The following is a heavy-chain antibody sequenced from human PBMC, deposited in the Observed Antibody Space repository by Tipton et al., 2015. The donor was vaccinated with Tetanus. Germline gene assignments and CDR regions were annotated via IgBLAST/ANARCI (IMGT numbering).Heavy chain of an antibody. Sequence: QLVQSGPEVKKPRASVKVSCTASGYSFTGYGINWVRQAPGQGLEWVGSISGYSGNTRYAQNLQGRVTMTTDSSTSTAYMELRSLRSDDTAVYYCARGGETILWGQGTLVTVSS. D-gene: IGHD1/OR15-1a*01. J-gene: IGHJ4*02. CDR1: GYSFTGYG. CDR3: ARGGETIL. CDR2: ISGYSGNT. V-gene: IGHV1-18*01.